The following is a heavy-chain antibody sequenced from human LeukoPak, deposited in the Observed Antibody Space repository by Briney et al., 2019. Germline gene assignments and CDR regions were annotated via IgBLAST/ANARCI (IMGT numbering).Heavy chain of an antibody. V-gene: IGHV3-30*02. D-gene: IGHD2-15*01. CDR3: ARDSGVGPCLFCSGFDI. CDR1: GFTFSSSA. J-gene: IGHJ3*02. Sequence: GGSLRLSCAASGFTFSSSAMHWVRQAPGKGLEWVAFIRYDGSKKFYADSVKGRFTISRDNAKNSLYLQINSLRAEDTAVYYCARDSGVGPCLFCSGFDIWGQGTMVTVSS. CDR2: IRYDGSKK.